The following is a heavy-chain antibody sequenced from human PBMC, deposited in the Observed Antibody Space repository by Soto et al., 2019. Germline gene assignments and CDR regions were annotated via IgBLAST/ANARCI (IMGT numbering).Heavy chain of an antibody. CDR2: IYPGDSDT. CDR1: GYSFTSYW. V-gene: IGHV5-51*03. J-gene: IGHJ6*03. Sequence: EVQLVQSGAEVKKPGESLKISCKGSGYSFTSYWIGWVRQMPGKGLEWMGIIYPGDSDTRYSPSFQGQVTISADKSISTAYLQWSSLKASDTAMYYCARLVQQLGYYYYMDVWGKGTTVTVSS. D-gene: IGHD6-13*01. CDR3: ARLVQQLGYYYYMDV.